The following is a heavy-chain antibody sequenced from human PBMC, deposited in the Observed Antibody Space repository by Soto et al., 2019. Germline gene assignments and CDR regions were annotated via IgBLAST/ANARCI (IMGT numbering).Heavy chain of an antibody. CDR1: GSAITRYY. V-gene: IGHV1-46*01. D-gene: IGHD6-19*01. J-gene: IGHJ6*01. CDR2: INPGGGSA. Sequence: QVDLVQSGAEVKKPGASVTISCKASGSAITRYYIHWVRQAPGRGLEEMGIINPGGGSASYAQKFQDRVTIDKDTSTGTVYMDLRSLRTEDTAVYYCARDTSGWSLNGLDVW. CDR3: ARDTSGWSLNGLDV.